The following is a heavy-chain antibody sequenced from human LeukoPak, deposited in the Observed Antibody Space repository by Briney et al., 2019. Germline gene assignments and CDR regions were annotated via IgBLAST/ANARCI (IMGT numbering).Heavy chain of an antibody. CDR1: GFTFSSYE. V-gene: IGHV3-48*03. J-gene: IGHJ4*02. D-gene: IGHD4-17*01. CDR2: ISSSGSTI. CDR3: ARATTVTTPYYFDY. Sequence: GSLRLSCAASGFTFSSYEMNWVRQAPGKGLEWVSYISSSGSTIYYAGSVKGRFTISRDNAKNSLYLQMNSLRAEDTAVYYCARATTVTTPYYFDYWGQGTLVTVSS.